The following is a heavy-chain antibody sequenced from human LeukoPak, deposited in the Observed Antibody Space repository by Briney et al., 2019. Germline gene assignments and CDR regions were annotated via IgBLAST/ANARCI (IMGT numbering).Heavy chain of an antibody. J-gene: IGHJ4*02. Sequence: GGSLRLSCAASGFSFSTYVMSWVRQAPRKGLEWVSAISGSGGGTYYADSVKGRFTISRDNSKNTLYLQMSSLRAEDTAVSYCARVPTRSLYVLSIDCWGQGTLVTVSS. CDR2: ISGSGGGT. CDR3: ARVPTRSLYVLSIDC. CDR1: GFSFSTYV. D-gene: IGHD3-3*01. V-gene: IGHV3-23*01.